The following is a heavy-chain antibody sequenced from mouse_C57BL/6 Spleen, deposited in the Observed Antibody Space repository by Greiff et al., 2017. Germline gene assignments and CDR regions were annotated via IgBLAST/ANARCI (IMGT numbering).Heavy chain of an antibody. CDR2: ISSGSSTI. CDR3: ARKDGSLYAMDY. J-gene: IGHJ4*01. Sequence: EVMLVESGGGLVKPGGSLKLSCAASGFTFSDYGMHWVRQAPEKGLEWVAYISSGSSTIYYADTVKGRFTISRDNAKTTLFLQMNSLRSEDTAMSYCARKDGSLYAMDYWGQGTSVTVSS. V-gene: IGHV5-17*01. D-gene: IGHD1-1*01. CDR1: GFTFSDYG.